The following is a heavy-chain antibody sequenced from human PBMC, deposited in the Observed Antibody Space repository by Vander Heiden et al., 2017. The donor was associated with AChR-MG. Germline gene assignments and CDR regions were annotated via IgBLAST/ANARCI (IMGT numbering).Heavy chain of an antibody. Sequence: EVQLVETGGGLIQPGGSLRLSCAASGFTVSSNYMSWVRQAPGKGLEWVSVIYRGGSTYYADSVKGRFIISRDNSRNTLYLQMNSLRAEDTAVYYCEWFGELYSSSSAFDIWGQGTMVTVSS. CDR1: GFTVSSNY. CDR3: EWFGELYSSSSAFDI. CDR2: IYRGGST. V-gene: IGHV3-53*02. D-gene: IGHD3-10*01. J-gene: IGHJ3*02.